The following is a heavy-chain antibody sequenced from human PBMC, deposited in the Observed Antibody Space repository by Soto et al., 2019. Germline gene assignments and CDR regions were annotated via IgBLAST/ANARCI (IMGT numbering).Heavy chain of an antibody. CDR1: GYPFTGYY. V-gene: IGHV1-2*04. CDR2: INPNSGGT. Sequence: ASLKVSCKSSGYPFTGYYMHWVRQAPGQGLEWMGWINPNSGGTNYAQKFQGWVTMTRDTSISTAYMELSRLRSDDTAVYYCARQGDYFFNYTDVWGKGTTVTVSS. J-gene: IGHJ6*03. CDR3: ARQGDYFFNYTDV.